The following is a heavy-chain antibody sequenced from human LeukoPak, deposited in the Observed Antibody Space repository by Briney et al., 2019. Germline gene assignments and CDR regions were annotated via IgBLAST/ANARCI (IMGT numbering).Heavy chain of an antibody. D-gene: IGHD2-2*01. CDR3: AKEGFSSTSEGGFDY. J-gene: IGHJ4*02. Sequence: GGSLRLSCAASGFTFDDYAMHWVRQAPGKGLEWVSLISWDGGSTYYADSVKGRFTISRDNSKNSLYLQMNSLRTEDTALYYCAKEGFSSTSEGGFDYWGQGTLVTVSS. V-gene: IGHV3-43*01. CDR2: ISWDGGST. CDR1: GFTFDDYA.